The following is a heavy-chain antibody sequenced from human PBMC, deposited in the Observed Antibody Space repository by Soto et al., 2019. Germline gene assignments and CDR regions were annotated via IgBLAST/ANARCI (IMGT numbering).Heavy chain of an antibody. CDR2: IYYSGST. CDR1: GGSISSYY. V-gene: IGHV4-59*01. CDR3: ARDQSGYYDFWSGYYAHNWFDP. D-gene: IGHD3-3*01. Sequence: SETLSLTCTVSGGSISSYYWSWIRQPPGKGLEWIGYIYYSGSTNYNPSLKSRVTISVDTSKNQFSLKLSSVTAADTAVYYCARDQSGYYDFWSGYYAHNWFDPRGQGTLVTVSS. J-gene: IGHJ5*02.